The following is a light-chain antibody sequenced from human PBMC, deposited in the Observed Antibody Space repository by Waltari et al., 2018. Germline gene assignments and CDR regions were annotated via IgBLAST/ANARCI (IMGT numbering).Light chain of an antibody. Sequence: QSALTQPRSVSGSPGQSVTISCTGTSSDVGNYNYVSWYQHHPGKAPKLMSYDVSKRPSGVPDRFSGSKSGNTASLTISVRQAEDEADYYCCSYAGSYTLVFGGGTKLTVL. V-gene: IGLV2-11*01. J-gene: IGLJ2*01. CDR1: SSDVGNYNY. CDR3: CSYAGSYTLV. CDR2: DVS.